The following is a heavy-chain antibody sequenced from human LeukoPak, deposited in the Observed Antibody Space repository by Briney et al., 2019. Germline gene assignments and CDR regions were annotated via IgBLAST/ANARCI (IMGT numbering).Heavy chain of an antibody. J-gene: IGHJ4*02. CDR1: GGSISSSSYY. CDR3: ARDQRDGYLGFYFDY. CDR2: IYYSGST. D-gene: IGHD5-24*01. V-gene: IGHV4-39*07. Sequence: KSSETLSLTCTVSGGSISSSSYYWGWIRQPPGKGLEWIGSIYYSGSTYYNPSLKSRVTISIDTSKNQFSLKLSSVTAADTAVYYCARDQRDGYLGFYFDYWGQGTLVTVSS.